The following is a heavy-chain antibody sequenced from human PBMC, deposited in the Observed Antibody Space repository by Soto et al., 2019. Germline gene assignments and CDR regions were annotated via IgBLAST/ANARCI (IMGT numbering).Heavy chain of an antibody. Sequence: QVQLVESGGGVAQPGRSLRLSCAASGFTFSSYGMHWVRQAPGKGLEWVAVIWYDGSNKYYADSVKGRFTISRDNSKNTVYLQMNSLRAEDTAVYYCARDPQYNSGWYFDYWGQGTVVTVSS. CDR1: GFTFSSYG. V-gene: IGHV3-33*01. D-gene: IGHD6-19*01. CDR2: IWYDGSNK. CDR3: ARDPQYNSGWYFDY. J-gene: IGHJ4*02.